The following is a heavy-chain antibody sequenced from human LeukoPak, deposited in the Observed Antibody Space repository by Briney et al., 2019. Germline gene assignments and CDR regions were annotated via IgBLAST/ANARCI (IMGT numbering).Heavy chain of an antibody. Sequence: PGGSLRLSCAASGFTFSSHAMSWVRQAPGKGLEWVSGISGSGGSTYYADSVKGRFTISRDNSKSTLYLQMDSLRAEDTAVYYCAKVDYSSGWPYYYGVDVWGQGTTVTVSS. V-gene: IGHV3-23*01. CDR1: GFTFSSHA. CDR3: AKVDYSSGWPYYYGVDV. J-gene: IGHJ6*02. D-gene: IGHD6-19*01. CDR2: ISGSGGST.